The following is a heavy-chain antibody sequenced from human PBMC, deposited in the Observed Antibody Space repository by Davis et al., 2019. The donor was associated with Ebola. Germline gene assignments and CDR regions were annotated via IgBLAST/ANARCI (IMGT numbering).Heavy chain of an antibody. CDR3: ARDADKSPNWNCDY. D-gene: IGHD1-1*01. Sequence: GESLKISCATSGFTFSSYSMNWVRQAPGKGLEWGSSISSGSSYIYYADSVKGRFTISRDNAKNSLYLQMNSLRAEDTAVYYCARDADKSPNWNCDYWGQGTLVTVSS. CDR2: ISSGSSYI. J-gene: IGHJ4*02. V-gene: IGHV3-21*01. CDR1: GFTFSSYS.